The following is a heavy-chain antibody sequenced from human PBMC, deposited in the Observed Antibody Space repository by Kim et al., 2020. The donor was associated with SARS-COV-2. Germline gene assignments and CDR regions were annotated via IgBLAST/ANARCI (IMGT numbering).Heavy chain of an antibody. D-gene: IGHD1-26*01. V-gene: IGHV3-30*18. CDR3: AKSFSGSYFGYDY. CDR2: ISYDGSNK. J-gene: IGHJ4*02. Sequence: GGSLRLSCAASGFTFNSYGMHWVRQAPGKGLEWVAVISYDGSNKYYADSVKGRFTISRDNSKNTLSLQMNSLRAEDTAVYYCAKSFSGSYFGYDYWGQGTLVTVSS. CDR1: GFTFNSYG.